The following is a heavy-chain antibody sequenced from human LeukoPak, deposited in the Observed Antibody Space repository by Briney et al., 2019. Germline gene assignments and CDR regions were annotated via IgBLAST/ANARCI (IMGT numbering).Heavy chain of an antibody. CDR2: ISTSSSYI. V-gene: IGHV3-21*01. CDR3: ARDLIYFDSSGYYLY. J-gene: IGHJ4*02. Sequence: ISTSSSYIYYADSVKGRFIISRDNAKNSLYLQMNSLRAEDTAVYYCARDLIYFDSSGYYLYWGQGTLVTVSS. D-gene: IGHD3-22*01.